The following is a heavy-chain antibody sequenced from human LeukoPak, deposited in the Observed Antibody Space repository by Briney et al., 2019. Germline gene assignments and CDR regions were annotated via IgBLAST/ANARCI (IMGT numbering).Heavy chain of an antibody. D-gene: IGHD2-8*01. CDR3: AREILNGGYYDY. J-gene: IGHJ4*02. CDR1: GFTFSTYA. CDR2: ISGNGRST. Sequence: PGGSLRLSCAASGFTFSTYAMHWVRQAPGKGLEYVSAISGNGRSTYYANSVKGRFTISRDNSKNTLYLQMGSPRAEDMAVFYCAREILNGGYYDYWGQGTLVTVSS. V-gene: IGHV3-64*01.